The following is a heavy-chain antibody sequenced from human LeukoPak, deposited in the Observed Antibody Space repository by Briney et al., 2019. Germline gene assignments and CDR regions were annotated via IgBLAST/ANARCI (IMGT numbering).Heavy chain of an antibody. CDR1: GFTFNTFN. V-gene: IGHV3-21*01. D-gene: IGHD3-9*01. CDR2: ITSGGDYI. Sequence: GSLRLSCAASGFTFNTFNMNWVRQAPGKGLEWVSSITSGGDYIYYADSVKGRFTTSRDNAKNSLSLQLNSLRVEDTAVYCCARGHYDVLAASYKWTPDYWGQGTLVTVSS. CDR3: ARGHYDVLAASYKWTPDY. J-gene: IGHJ4*02.